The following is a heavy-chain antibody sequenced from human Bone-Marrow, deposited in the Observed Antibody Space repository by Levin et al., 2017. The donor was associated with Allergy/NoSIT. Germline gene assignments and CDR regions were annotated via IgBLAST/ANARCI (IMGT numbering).Heavy chain of an antibody. V-gene: IGHV1-2*02. CDR3: ARQAGVVVAGSRTNWIDR. J-gene: IGHJ5*02. Sequence: ASVKVSCKASGFIFTGYYMHWVRQAPGQGLEWMGWINPSSGDTNYAQKFQGRVSMTRDTSITTAYMDLSRLRSDDTAVYYCARQAGVVVAGSRTNWIDRWGQGTLVTVS. CDR2: INPSSGDT. CDR1: GFIFTGYY. D-gene: IGHD2-15*01.